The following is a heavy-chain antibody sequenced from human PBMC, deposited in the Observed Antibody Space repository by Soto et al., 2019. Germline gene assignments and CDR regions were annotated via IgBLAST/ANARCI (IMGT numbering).Heavy chain of an antibody. CDR3: SKTDYYYYGMDV. CDR1: GDSISGSSYY. CDR2: IYYGGST. V-gene: IGHV4-39*01. Sequence: PSETLSLTCTVSGDSISGSSYYWGWIRQPPGKGLEWIGSIYYGGSTFYNPSLKSRVTISVDTSKNQFSLRLSSVTAADTAVYYCSKTDYYYYGMDVWGQGTTVTVSS. J-gene: IGHJ6*02.